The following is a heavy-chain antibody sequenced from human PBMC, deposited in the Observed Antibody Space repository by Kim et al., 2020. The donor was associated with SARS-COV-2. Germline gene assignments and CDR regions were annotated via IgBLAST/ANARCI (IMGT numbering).Heavy chain of an antibody. J-gene: IGHJ3*02. D-gene: IGHD4-17*01. Sequence: SLKSRVTISVDTSKNQFSLKLSSVTAADTAVYYCASQRGYGDYEADAFDIWGQGTMVTVSS. V-gene: IGHV4-39*01. CDR3: ASQRGYGDYEADAFDI.